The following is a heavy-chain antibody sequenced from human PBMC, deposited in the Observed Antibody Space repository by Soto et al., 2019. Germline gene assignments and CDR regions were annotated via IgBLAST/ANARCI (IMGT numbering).Heavy chain of an antibody. CDR3: ARESGCSGGSCHSFDY. CDR2: IIPIFGTA. D-gene: IGHD2-15*01. J-gene: IGHJ4*02. V-gene: IGHV1-69*13. CDR1: GGTFSSYA. Sequence: SVKVSCKASGGTFSSYAISWERQAPGQGLEWMGGIIPIFGTANYAQKFQGRVTITADESTSTAYMDLSSLRSEDTAVYYCARESGCSGGSCHSFDYWGQGTLVTVSS.